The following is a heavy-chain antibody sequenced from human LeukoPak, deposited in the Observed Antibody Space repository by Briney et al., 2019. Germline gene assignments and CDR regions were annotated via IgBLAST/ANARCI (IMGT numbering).Heavy chain of an antibody. CDR3: ARYGSGWYYDGWFDP. D-gene: IGHD6-19*01. J-gene: IGHJ5*02. CDR2: IYTSGST. CDR1: GGSISSGSYY. Sequence: SETLSLTCTVSGGSISSGSYYWSWIRQPAGKGLEWIGRIYTSGSTNYNPSLKSRVTISVDTSKNQFSLKLSSVTAADTAVYYCARYGSGWYYDGWFDPWGQGTLVTVSS. V-gene: IGHV4-61*02.